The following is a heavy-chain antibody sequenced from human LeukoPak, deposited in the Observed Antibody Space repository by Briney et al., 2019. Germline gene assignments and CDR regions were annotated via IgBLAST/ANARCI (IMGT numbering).Heavy chain of an antibody. CDR1: GFTFSSYG. J-gene: IGHJ4*02. D-gene: IGHD3-3*01. CDR3: AKGYGVVKAPYFDY. Sequence: GRSLRLSCAASGFTFSSYGMHWVRQAPGKGLEWVAVIPYDGSNKYYADSVKGRFTISRDNSKNTLYLQMNSLRAEDTAVYYCAKGYGVVKAPYFDYWGQGTLVTVSS. V-gene: IGHV3-30*18. CDR2: IPYDGSNK.